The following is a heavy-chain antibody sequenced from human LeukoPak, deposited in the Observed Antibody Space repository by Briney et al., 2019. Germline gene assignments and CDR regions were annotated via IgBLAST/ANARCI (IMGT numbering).Heavy chain of an antibody. CDR2: ISARSSAI. Sequence: SGGSLRLSCAASGFTFSSYSMNWVRQAPGKGLEWVSYISARSSAIYNADSVKGRFTISRDNAKNSLYLQMNSLRAEDTAVYYCARGSQSYSSSPTLFDYWGQGTLVTVSS. CDR3: ARGSQSYSSSPTLFDY. J-gene: IGHJ4*02. D-gene: IGHD6-13*01. V-gene: IGHV3-48*04. CDR1: GFTFSSYS.